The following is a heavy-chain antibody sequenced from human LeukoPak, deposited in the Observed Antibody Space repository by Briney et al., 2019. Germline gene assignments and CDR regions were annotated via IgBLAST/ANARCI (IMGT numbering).Heavy chain of an antibody. D-gene: IGHD6-19*01. V-gene: IGHV3-66*02. J-gene: IGHJ4*02. CDR1: GFTVSSNY. CDR3: ARAGIGRARGPVKSRITVNDPIDY. CDR2: ISNDGDT. Sequence: PGRSLRPSCAASGFTVSSNYMSSVRQGPGKGLECVSVISNDGDTYYADSVKGRFTISRDTSKNTLYLQMNSLRPEDTAIYYCARAGIGRARGPVKSRITVNDPIDYWGQGTLVTVSS.